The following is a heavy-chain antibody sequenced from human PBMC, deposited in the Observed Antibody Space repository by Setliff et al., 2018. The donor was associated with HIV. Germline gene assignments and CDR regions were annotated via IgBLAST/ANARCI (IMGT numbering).Heavy chain of an antibody. Sequence: ASVKVSCRASGYTFTNYYMHWVRQAPGQGLEWMGIINPSGGSTSYAQKFQGRVTMTRDTSTSTVYMELSSLRSEDTAVYYCAADLLNEYAFDIWGQGTMVTVSS. D-gene: IGHD2-21*01. CDR3: AADLLNEYAFDI. V-gene: IGHV1-46*01. CDR2: INPSGGST. J-gene: IGHJ3*02. CDR1: GYTFTNYY.